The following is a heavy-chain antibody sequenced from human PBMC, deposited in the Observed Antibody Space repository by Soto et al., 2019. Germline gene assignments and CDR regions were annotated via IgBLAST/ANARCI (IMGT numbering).Heavy chain of an antibody. V-gene: IGHV3-23*01. CDR3: AKDQEWLTRSAAFVY. CDR2: ISGSGGST. Sequence: GGSLRLSCAASGFTFSSYAMSWVRQAPGKGLEWVSAISGSGGSTYYADSVKGRFTISRDNSKNTLYLQMNSLRAEDTAVYYCAKDQEWLTRSAAFVYVGQGALVTVSS. CDR1: GFTFSSYA. J-gene: IGHJ4*02. D-gene: IGHD3-3*01.